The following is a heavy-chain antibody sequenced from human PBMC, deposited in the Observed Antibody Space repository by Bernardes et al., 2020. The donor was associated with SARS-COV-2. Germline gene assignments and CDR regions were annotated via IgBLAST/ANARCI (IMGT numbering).Heavy chain of an antibody. J-gene: IGHJ6*02. CDR2: VYSSGTS. D-gene: IGHD2-21*02. CDR1: GASISSINYY. CDR3: AGSSCGIDCYIGGLRSWDYGMDV. V-gene: IGHV4-39*01. Sequence: SETLSLTCTVSGASISSINYYWVWLPQAPGKGLEWVGSVYSSGTSYYTPTLQSRVSESVYTPKNQFSLRLSFVTAADTAVYYCAGSSCGIDCYIGGLRSWDYGMDVWGQGTTVTVSS.